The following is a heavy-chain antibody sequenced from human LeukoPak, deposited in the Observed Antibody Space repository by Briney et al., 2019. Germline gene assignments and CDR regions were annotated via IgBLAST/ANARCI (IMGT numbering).Heavy chain of an antibody. CDR3: AKDLSPPEAYYFGY. CDR2: ISGNGGST. Sequence: PGGSLRLSCAASGFTFSSYGMSWVRQAPGKGLEWVSSISGNGGSTYHADSVKGRFTISRDNSKNTLYLQMNSLRAEDTAVYYCAKDLSPPEAYYFGYWGQGTLVTVSS. CDR1: GFTFSSYG. V-gene: IGHV3-23*01. J-gene: IGHJ4*02.